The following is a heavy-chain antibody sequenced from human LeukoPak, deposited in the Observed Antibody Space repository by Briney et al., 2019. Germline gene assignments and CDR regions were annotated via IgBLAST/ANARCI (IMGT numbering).Heavy chain of an antibody. CDR1: GFNFDTYA. CDR2: IWHDGSHK. D-gene: IGHD3-10*01. CDR3: AREIFGSGSYLDF. Sequence: PGGSLRLSCAASGFNFDTYAMHWVRRAPGQGLEWVALIWHDGSHKFYSNSVRGQFTISRDNSKNTVYLQMNNLRPDDTAVYYCAREIFGSGSYLDFWGQGTLVTVSS. V-gene: IGHV3-33*01. J-gene: IGHJ4*02.